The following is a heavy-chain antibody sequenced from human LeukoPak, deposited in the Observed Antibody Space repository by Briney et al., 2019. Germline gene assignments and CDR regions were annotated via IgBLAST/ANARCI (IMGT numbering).Heavy chain of an antibody. D-gene: IGHD3-22*01. CDR2: INHSGST. Sequence: SETLSLTCAVYGGSLSGYHWSWIRQPPGKGLEWIGEINHSGSTNYNPSLKSRVTISVDTSKNQFSLKLSSVTAADTAVYYCASLSQDYYDSSGYYYFDYWGQGTLVTVSS. V-gene: IGHV4-34*01. CDR1: GGSLSGYH. CDR3: ASLSQDYYDSSGYYYFDY. J-gene: IGHJ4*02.